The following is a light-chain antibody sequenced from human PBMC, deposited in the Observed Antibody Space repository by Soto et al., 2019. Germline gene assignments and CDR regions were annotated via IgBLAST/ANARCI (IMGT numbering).Light chain of an antibody. CDR2: GAS. CDR1: QSVSSSY. J-gene: IGKJ3*01. V-gene: IGKV3-20*01. CDR3: QQYGSSLFT. Sequence: EIVLTQSPGTLSLSPGERATLSCRASQSVSSSYLAWYQQKPGQAPRLLIYGASSRATGIPDSFSGSGSRTDFTLTISRLEREDFAVYYCQQYGSSLFTFGPGTKVDIK.